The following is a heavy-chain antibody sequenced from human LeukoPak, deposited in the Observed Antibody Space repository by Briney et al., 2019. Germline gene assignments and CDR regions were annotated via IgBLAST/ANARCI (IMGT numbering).Heavy chain of an antibody. CDR2: IYSGGST. CDR3: ASGFCSGGSCYNDAFDI. D-gene: IGHD2-15*01. Sequence: GGSLRLSCAASGFTVGSNYMSWVRQAPGKGLEWVSVIYSGGSTFYADSVKGRFTISRDNSKNTLFLQMNSLRAEDTAVYYCASGFCSGGSCYNDAFDIWGQGTMVTVS. CDR1: GFTVGSNY. J-gene: IGHJ3*02. V-gene: IGHV3-66*01.